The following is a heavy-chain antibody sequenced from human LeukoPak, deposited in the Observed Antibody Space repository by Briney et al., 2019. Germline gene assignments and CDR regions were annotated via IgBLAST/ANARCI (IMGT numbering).Heavy chain of an antibody. J-gene: IGHJ4*02. Sequence: GGSLRLSCAASGFTFRSFPMHWVRQAPGKGLEWVAVIGYDGSNRYYADSVKGRFIISRDNSQNTLHLQMNSLRVEDTAVYYCANFISGGHWSYWSQGTLVTVSS. CDR3: ANFISGGHWSY. V-gene: IGHV3-30-3*01. CDR2: IGYDGSNR. D-gene: IGHD3-10*01. CDR1: GFTFRSFP.